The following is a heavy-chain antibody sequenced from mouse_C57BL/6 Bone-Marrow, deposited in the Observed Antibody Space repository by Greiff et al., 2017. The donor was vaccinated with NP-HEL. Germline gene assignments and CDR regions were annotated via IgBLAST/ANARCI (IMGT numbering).Heavy chain of an antibody. V-gene: IGHV1-54*01. CDR2: INPGSGGT. J-gene: IGHJ2*01. CDR3: ARMGVTTVYYFDY. CDR1: GYAFTNYL. D-gene: IGHD2-2*01. Sequence: VQLQQSGAELVRPGTSVKVSCKASGYAFTNYLIEWVKQRPGQGLEWIGVINPGSGGTNYNEKFKGKATLTADKSSSTAYMQLSSLTSEDSAVYFCARMGVTTVYYFDYWGQGTTLTVSS.